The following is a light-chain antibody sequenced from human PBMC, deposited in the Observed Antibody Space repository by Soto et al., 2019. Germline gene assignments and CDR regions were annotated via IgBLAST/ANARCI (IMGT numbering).Light chain of an antibody. CDR2: TAS. Sequence: DIQLTQSPSFLSASVGDRVTMTCRASKPIGNSLDWYEQQPGKAPKLLIHTASTLGSGVPSRLSGSGSGTEFTLTISNIQPEDLAIYYCQQVRRYPLSFGPGTKVDFK. V-gene: IGKV1-9*01. CDR3: QQVRRYPLS. J-gene: IGKJ3*01. CDR1: KPIGNS.